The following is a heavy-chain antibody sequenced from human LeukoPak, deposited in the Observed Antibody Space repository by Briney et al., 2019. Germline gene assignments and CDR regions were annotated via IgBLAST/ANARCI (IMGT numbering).Heavy chain of an antibody. CDR2: ISYDGSNK. CDR1: GFTFSSYG. J-gene: IGHJ4*02. D-gene: IGHD3-22*01. V-gene: IGHV3-30*18. Sequence: PGGSLRLSFAASGFTFSSYGMHWVRQAPGKGLEWVAVISYDGSNKYYADSVKGRFTISRDNSKNTLYLQMNSLRAEDTAVYYCAKDQRYYYDSSGSSSDYFDYWGQGTLVTVSS. CDR3: AKDQRYYYDSSGSSSDYFDY.